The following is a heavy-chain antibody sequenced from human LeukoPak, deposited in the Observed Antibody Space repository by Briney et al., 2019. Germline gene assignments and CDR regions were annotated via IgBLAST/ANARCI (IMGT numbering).Heavy chain of an antibody. CDR3: AKPPVGISSYFDY. CDR2: ISGSGGGT. Sequence: GGSLRLSCAASGFTFSSYAMSWVRQAPGKGLEWVSAISGSGGGTYYADSVKGRFTISRDNSKNTLYLQMNSLRAEDTAVYYCAKPPVGISSYFDYWGQGTLVTVSS. D-gene: IGHD3-3*02. CDR1: GFTFSSYA. V-gene: IGHV3-23*01. J-gene: IGHJ4*02.